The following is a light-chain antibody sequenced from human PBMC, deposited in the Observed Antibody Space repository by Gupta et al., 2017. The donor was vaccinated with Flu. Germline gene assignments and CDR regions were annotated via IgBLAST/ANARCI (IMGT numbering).Light chain of an antibody. J-gene: IGLJ3*02. Sequence: SGSIGSISVQWYQQRQGSSHTSVFYAHNQRPSAVPDPFSSSVDSSYNAASLTISGLKTEDEADYYSQSYDSSNWEFGVGTKLTVL. CDR1: SGSIGSIS. CDR3: QSYDSSNWE. CDR2: AHN. V-gene: IGLV6-57*01.